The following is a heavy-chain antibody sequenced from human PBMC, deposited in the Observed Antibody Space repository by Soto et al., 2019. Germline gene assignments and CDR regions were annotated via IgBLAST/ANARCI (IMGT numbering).Heavy chain of an antibody. D-gene: IGHD3-3*02. J-gene: IGHJ6*02. CDR3: VRTFDYYGMDV. V-gene: IGHV4-38-2*01. CDR2: IYHSGSK. Sequence: PSETLSLTCAVSNYSISSGYYWGWVRQPPGKGLEWIGSIYHSGSKYYNPSLKSRVTIPVDTSKNRFSLKLSSVTAADTAVYFCVRTFDYYGMDVWGQGTMVTVSS. CDR1: NYSISSGYY.